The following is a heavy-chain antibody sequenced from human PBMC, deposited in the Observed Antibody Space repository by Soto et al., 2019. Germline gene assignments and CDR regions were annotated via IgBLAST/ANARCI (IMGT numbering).Heavy chain of an antibody. D-gene: IGHD1-7*01. CDR2: INHSGST. CDR3: ARVRKNYGRNYHYGMDV. Sequence: PSETLSLTCAVYGGSFSGYYWSWIRQPPGKGLEWIGEINHSGSTNYNPSLKSRVTISVDTSKNQFSLKLSSVTAADTAVYYCARVRKNYGRNYHYGMDVWGQGTTVTVSS. V-gene: IGHV4-34*01. CDR1: GGSFSGYY. J-gene: IGHJ6*02.